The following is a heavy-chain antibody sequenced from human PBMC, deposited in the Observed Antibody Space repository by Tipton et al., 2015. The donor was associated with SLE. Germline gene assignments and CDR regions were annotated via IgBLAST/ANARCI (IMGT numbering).Heavy chain of an antibody. CDR1: GYTFTSYA. CDR2: IIPIIGIA. CDR3: ARGSDYGSGDT. J-gene: IGHJ4*02. V-gene: IGHV1-69*04. D-gene: IGHD3-10*01. Sequence: QSGPEVKKPGASVKVSCKASGYTFTSYAINWVRQAPGQGLEWMGRIIPIIGIANYAQKFQGRVTITADKSTRIAYMELSSLRSEDTAVYYCARGSDYGSGDTWGQGTLVTVSS.